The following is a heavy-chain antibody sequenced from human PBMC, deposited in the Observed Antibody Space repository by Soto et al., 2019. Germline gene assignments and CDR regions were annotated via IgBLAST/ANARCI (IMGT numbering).Heavy chain of an antibody. V-gene: IGHV3-30-3*01. Sequence: GGSLRLSCAASGFTFSSYAMHWVRQAPGKGLEWVAVISYDGSKKYYADSVKGRFTISRDNAKNSLYLQMNSLRAEDTAVYYFARDQLYYNDISGRPLNAFDVWGQGTMVTVSS. D-gene: IGHD3-22*01. J-gene: IGHJ3*01. CDR1: GFTFSSYA. CDR2: ISYDGSKK. CDR3: ARDQLYYNDISGRPLNAFDV.